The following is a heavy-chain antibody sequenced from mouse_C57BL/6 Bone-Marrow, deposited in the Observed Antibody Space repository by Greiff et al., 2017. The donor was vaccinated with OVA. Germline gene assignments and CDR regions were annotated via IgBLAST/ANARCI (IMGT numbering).Heavy chain of an antibody. V-gene: IGHV5-4*03. D-gene: IGHD1-1*01. CDR2: ISDGGSYT. Sequence: EVNVVESGGGLVKPGGSLKLSCAASGFTFSSYAMSWVRQTPEKRLEWVATISDGGSYTYYPDNVKGRFTISRDNAKNNLYLQMSHLKSEDTAMYYCARASYYGSSPFAYWGQGTLVTVSA. J-gene: IGHJ3*01. CDR3: ARASYYGSSPFAY. CDR1: GFTFSSYA.